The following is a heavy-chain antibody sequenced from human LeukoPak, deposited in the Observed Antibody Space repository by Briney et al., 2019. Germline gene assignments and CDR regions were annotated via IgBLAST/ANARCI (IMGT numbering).Heavy chain of an antibody. CDR3: ARHYGSGSYLIPFDY. V-gene: IGHV1-2*02. CDR2: INPISGGT. CDR1: GYTFTGYY. J-gene: IGHJ4*02. Sequence: ASVKVSCKASGYTFTGYYIHWVRQAPGQGLEWMGWINPISGGTNYAEKFQGRVTTTRDTSINTAYMEVTRLTSDDTAVYYCARHYGSGSYLIPFDYWGQGTLVTVSS. D-gene: IGHD3-10*01.